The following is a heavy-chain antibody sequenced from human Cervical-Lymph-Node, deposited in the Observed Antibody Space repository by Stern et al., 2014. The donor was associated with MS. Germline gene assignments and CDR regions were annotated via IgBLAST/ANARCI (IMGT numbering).Heavy chain of an antibody. D-gene: IGHD6-13*01. V-gene: IGHV4-4*02. CDR3: ARGIIADGHFDH. J-gene: IGHJ4*02. Sequence: QLQESGPGLVKPSETLSLTCAVSGLSISRSSWWSWVRHSPRKGLEWIGEIYHSGSTNYNPSLKSRVTISVDKSKNQFSLNLSSVTAADTAVYYCARGIIADGHFDHWGQGTLVTVSS. CDR1: GLSISRSSW. CDR2: IYHSGST.